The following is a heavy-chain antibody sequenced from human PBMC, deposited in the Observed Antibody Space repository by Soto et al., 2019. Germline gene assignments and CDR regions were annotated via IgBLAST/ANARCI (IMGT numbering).Heavy chain of an antibody. V-gene: IGHV4-39*01. CDR3: ARPLLHAKDAFDI. J-gene: IGHJ3*02. CDR1: GGSISSSSYY. Sequence: QLQLQESGPGLVKPSETLSLTCTVSGGSISSSSYYWGWIRQPPGKGLEWIGSIYYSGSTYYNPTLKSRVTISVDTSKNQFSLKLSSVTAADTAVYYCARPLLHAKDAFDILGQGTMVTVSS. CDR2: IYYSGST. D-gene: IGHD2-2*01.